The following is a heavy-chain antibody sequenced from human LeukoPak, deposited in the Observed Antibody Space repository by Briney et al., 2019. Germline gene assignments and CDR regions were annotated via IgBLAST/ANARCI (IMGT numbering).Heavy chain of an antibody. V-gene: IGHV3-21*01. J-gene: IGHJ4*02. Sequence: GGSLRLSCAASGFTFSSYSMNWVRQAPGKGLEWVSSISSSSSYIYYADSVKGRFTISRDNAKNSLYLQMNSLRAEDTAVYYCAREGLRYYYDSSGYCAFDYWGQGTLVTVSS. CDR1: GFTFSSYS. D-gene: IGHD3-22*01. CDR3: AREGLRYYYDSSGYCAFDY. CDR2: ISSSSSYI.